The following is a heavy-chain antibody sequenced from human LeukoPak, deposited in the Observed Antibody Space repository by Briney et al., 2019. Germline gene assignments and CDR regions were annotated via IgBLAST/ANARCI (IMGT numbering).Heavy chain of an antibody. CDR1: GYTFTSYG. CDR3: ARGVHYYDSSGLSDY. Sequence: ASVKVSCKASGYTFTSYGISWVRQAPGQGLEWMGWISAYNGNTNYAQKLQGRVTMTTDTSTGTAYMGLRSLRSDDTAVYYCARGVHYYDSSGLSDYWGQGTLVTVSS. D-gene: IGHD3-22*01. CDR2: ISAYNGNT. V-gene: IGHV1-18*01. J-gene: IGHJ4*02.